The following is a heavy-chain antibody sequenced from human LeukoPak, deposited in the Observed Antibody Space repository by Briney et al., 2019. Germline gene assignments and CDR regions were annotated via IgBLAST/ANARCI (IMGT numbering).Heavy chain of an antibody. J-gene: IGHJ4*02. V-gene: IGHV3-30*18. CDR3: AKDGEGGPAHPIVVVVAGYFDY. Sequence: GGSLRLSCAASGFTFSSYGMHWVRQAPGKGLEWVAVISYDGSNKYYADSVKGRFTISRDNSENTLYLQMNSLRAEDTAVYYCAKDGEGGPAHPIVVVVAGYFDYWGQGTLVTVSS. CDR2: ISYDGSNK. D-gene: IGHD2-15*01. CDR1: GFTFSSYG.